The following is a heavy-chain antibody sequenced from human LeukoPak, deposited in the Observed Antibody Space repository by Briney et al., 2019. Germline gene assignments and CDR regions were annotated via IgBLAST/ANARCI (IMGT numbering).Heavy chain of an antibody. CDR1: GGSFSGYY. V-gene: IGHV4-34*01. J-gene: IGHJ4*02. Sequence: PSETLSLTCAVYGGSFSGYYWSWIRHPPGKGLEWIGEINHSGSTNYNPSLKSRVTISVDTSKDQFSLKLSSVTAADTAVYYCARGYLGLRFFDYWGQGTLVTVSS. CDR3: ARGYLGLRFFDY. D-gene: IGHD3-16*01. CDR2: INHSGST.